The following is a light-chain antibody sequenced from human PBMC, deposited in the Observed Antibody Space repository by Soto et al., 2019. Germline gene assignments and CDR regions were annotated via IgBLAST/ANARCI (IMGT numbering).Light chain of an antibody. CDR3: QQSYSTWT. J-gene: IGKJ1*01. CDR2: AAS. Sequence: DIPMTQSPSTLSASVGDRVTITCRASESISSWLAWYQQKPGKAPRLLIYAASRLGSGVPSRFSGSGSGTEFTLTISSLQPDDLATYYCQQSYSTWTFGQGTKVDIK. CDR1: ESISSW. V-gene: IGKV1-5*01.